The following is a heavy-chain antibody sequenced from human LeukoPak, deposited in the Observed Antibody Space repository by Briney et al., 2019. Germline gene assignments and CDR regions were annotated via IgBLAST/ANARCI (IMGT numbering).Heavy chain of an antibody. Sequence: SETLSLTCTVSGGSISTYYWSWIRQVPGKGLEWIGHTYYSGTTNYNPSLKTRVNIAVDTSKKQSSLRLTDVTAADTAVYYCARGYYDILSGYYLVFWGQGTLVTVSS. CDR3: ARGYYDILSGYYLVF. CDR2: TYYSGTT. CDR1: GGSISTYY. J-gene: IGHJ4*02. V-gene: IGHV4-59*08. D-gene: IGHD3-9*01.